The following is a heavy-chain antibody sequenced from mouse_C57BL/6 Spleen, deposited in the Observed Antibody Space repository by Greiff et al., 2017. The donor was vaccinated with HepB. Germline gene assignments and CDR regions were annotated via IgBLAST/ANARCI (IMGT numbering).Heavy chain of an antibody. CDR1: GFNIKDYY. D-gene: IGHD1-1*01. CDR2: IDPEDGDT. CDR3: TTSHGSSPAWFAY. V-gene: IGHV14-1*01. Sequence: VQLQQSGAELVRPGASVKLSCTASGFNIKDYYMHWVKQRPEQGLEWIGRIDPEDGDTEYAPKFQGKATMTADTSSNTADLQLSSLTSEDTAVYYCTTSHGSSPAWFAYWGQGTLVTVSA. J-gene: IGHJ3*01.